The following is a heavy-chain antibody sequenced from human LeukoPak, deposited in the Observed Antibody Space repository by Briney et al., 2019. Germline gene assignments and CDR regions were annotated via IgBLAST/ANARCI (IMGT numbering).Heavy chain of an antibody. D-gene: IGHD2-21*02. CDR3: ARQGVATAIDY. CDR1: GGSITSIY. CDR2: IYYDGSI. Sequence: PSETLSLTCTVSGGSITSIYWSWIRQPPGKGLEWIGYIYYDGSINYNPSLKSRVTISVDTSKNLFALKLSSVTAADTAVYYCARQGVATAIDYWGQGTLVTVSS. V-gene: IGHV4-59*12. J-gene: IGHJ4*02.